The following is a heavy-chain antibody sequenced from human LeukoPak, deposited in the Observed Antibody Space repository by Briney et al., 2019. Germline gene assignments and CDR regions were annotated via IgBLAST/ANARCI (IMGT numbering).Heavy chain of an antibody. J-gene: IGHJ5*02. V-gene: IGHV5-10-1*01. D-gene: IGHD2-2*01. CDR1: GYSFTSYW. CDR3: ARRGYCSSTSCYEGTNWFDP. Sequence: GESPKISCKGSGYSFTSYWISWVRQMPGKGLEWMGRIDPSDSYTNYSPSFQGHVTISADKSISTAYLQWSSLKASDTAMYYCARRGYCSSTSCYEGTNWFDPWGQGALVTVSS. CDR2: IDPSDSYT.